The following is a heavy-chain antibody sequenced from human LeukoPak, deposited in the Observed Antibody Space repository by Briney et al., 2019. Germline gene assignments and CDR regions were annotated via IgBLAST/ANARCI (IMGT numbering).Heavy chain of an antibody. V-gene: IGHV3-23*01. CDR2: ISPRGDTS. D-gene: IGHD6-13*01. J-gene: IGHJ4*02. CDR3: ASWGRAAAGTPY. CDR1: GFTFSSYS. Sequence: GGPLRLSCAASGFTFSSYSMNWVRQAAGKGLEWVSGISPRGDTSYYADSVRGRFTISRDNSKNTLSLQMVSLRAEDTAVYYCASWGRAAAGTPYWGQGTLVTVSS.